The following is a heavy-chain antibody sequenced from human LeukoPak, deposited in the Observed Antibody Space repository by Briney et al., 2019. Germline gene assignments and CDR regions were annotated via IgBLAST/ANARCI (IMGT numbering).Heavy chain of an antibody. J-gene: IGHJ4*02. CDR2: ISGSGDYT. Sequence: PGGSLRLSCAASGFTFSTYAVSWVRQAPGKGLEWVSIISGSGDYTNYADSVKGRFTISRDNSKNTFYVQMNSLRAEDTAVYYCAKGNRSGSENWGQGTLVTVSS. D-gene: IGHD1-1*01. CDR1: GFTFSTYA. CDR3: AKGNRSGSEN. V-gene: IGHV3-23*01.